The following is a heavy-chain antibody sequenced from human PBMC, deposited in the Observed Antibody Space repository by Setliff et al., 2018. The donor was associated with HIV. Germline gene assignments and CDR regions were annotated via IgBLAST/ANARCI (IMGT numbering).Heavy chain of an antibody. CDR2: INPNSGGT. CDR1: GYTFTGYY. V-gene: IGHV1-2*02. D-gene: IGHD6-19*01. CDR3: ARNSSGWYYSNYYYYGMDV. J-gene: IGHJ6*02. Sequence: VASVKVSCKASGYTFTGYYMHWVRQAPGQGLEWMGWINPNSGGTNYAQKFQGRVTMTRDTSISTAYMELSRLRSDDTAVYYCARNSSGWYYSNYYYYGMDVWGQGTTVTV.